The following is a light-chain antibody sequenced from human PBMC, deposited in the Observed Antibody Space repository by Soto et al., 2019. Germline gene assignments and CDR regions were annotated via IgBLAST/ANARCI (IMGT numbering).Light chain of an antibody. CDR1: GSNIGENA. Sequence: QSVLTQPPSASGTPGQTVTISCSGSGSNIGENAVNWYQHLSGTAPQLLIYSNALRPSGVPHRFSGSKSGTAGSLAISGLQSEDEAHYYGAAWDDSLKAMLVGGGTKLTGL. V-gene: IGLV1-44*01. CDR3: AAWDDSLKAML. CDR2: SNA. J-gene: IGLJ2*01.